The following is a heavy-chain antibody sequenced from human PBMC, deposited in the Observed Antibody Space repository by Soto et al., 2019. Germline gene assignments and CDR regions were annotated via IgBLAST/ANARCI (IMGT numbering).Heavy chain of an antibody. J-gene: IGHJ4*02. CDR2: FDPEDGET. CDR1: GYTFTGYY. CDR3: ATPQTTYYYDSSGYFTFDY. V-gene: IGHV1-24*01. D-gene: IGHD3-22*01. Sequence: ASVKVSCKASGYTFTGYYMHWVRQAPGKGLEWMGGFDPEDGETIYAQKFQGRVTMTEDTSTDTAYMELSSLRSEDTAVYYCATPQTTYYYDSSGYFTFDYWGQGTLVTVSS.